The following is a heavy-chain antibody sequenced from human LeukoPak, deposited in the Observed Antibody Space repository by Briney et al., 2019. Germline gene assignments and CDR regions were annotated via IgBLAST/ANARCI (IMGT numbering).Heavy chain of an antibody. J-gene: IGHJ4*02. V-gene: IGHV4-4*02. CDR1: GDSISTNEW. D-gene: IGHD6-19*01. CDR3: ARDLAVAGTNYFDF. CDR2: VFHSGST. Sequence: SETLSLACSVSGDSISTNEWWSWVRQPPGKGLEWIGEVFHSGSTNYNPSLKSRVTISIDKSKNQFSLEVTSVTAADTAIYYCARDLAVAGTNYFDFWGQGVLVTVSS.